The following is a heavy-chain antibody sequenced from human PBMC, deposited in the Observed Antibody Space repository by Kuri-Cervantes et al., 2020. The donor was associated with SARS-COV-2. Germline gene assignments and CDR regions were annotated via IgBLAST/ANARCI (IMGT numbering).Heavy chain of an antibody. CDR3: AKDLWEWERFYFYGMDV. J-gene: IGHJ6*02. CDR2: TSFDENNK. D-gene: IGHD1-26*01. Sequence: GESLKISCAASGFAFRSYGMHWVRQAPGKGLEWVAVTSFDENNKHYADSVKGRFSISRDNSKNTLYLQMNSLKVEDTAVYYCAKDLWEWERFYFYGMDVWGQGTTVTVSS. V-gene: IGHV3-30*18. CDR1: GFAFRSYG.